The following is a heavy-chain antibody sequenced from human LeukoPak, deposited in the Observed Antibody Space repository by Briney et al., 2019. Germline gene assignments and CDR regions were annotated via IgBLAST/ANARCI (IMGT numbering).Heavy chain of an antibody. J-gene: IGHJ4*02. CDR2: ISSKGDYT. CDR3: AKDRPNYYGTNGNYYRRDGDY. V-gene: IGHV3-23*01. Sequence: GGSLRLSCAASGFTFNIYAMSWVRQAPGKGLEWVSSISSKGDYTFYAGSVKGRFTISRDNSRNTLYLQMNSLRAEDTAIYYCAKDRPNYYGTNGNYYRRDGDYWGQGTLVTVSS. CDR1: GFTFNIYA. D-gene: IGHD3-22*01.